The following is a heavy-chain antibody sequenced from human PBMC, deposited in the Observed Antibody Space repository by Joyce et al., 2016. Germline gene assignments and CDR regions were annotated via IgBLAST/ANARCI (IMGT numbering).Heavy chain of an antibody. Sequence: QLQLQESGPGLAKTSETLVLTCTGSGGSISTDLYHWGWIRQSPGKGLECIGYIRHSGRTDSYPSLKSRVTVSVDTSKDQCSLKLTSVTAADTAVYYCAKGNGAWSVGFWGQGTLVTVSP. D-gene: IGHD4-17*01. V-gene: IGHV4-39*07. J-gene: IGHJ4*02. CDR1: GGSISTDLYH. CDR3: AKGNGAWSVGF. CDR2: IRHSGRT.